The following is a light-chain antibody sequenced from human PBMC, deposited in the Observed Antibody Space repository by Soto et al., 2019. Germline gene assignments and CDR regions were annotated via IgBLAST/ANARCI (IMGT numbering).Light chain of an antibody. J-gene: IGKJ5*01. Sequence: EIVLPQSPVTLSFSPGERASLSCRASQSVSSSYLAWYQQKPGQPPRLLIYGASSRATGIPDRFSGSGSGTDFTLTISRLEPEDFAVFYCQHYDSLPITFGQGTRLEIK. CDR3: QHYDSLPIT. CDR1: QSVSSSY. V-gene: IGKV3-20*01. CDR2: GAS.